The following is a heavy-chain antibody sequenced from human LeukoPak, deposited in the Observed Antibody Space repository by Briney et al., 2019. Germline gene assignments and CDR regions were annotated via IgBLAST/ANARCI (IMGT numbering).Heavy chain of an antibody. D-gene: IGHD2-2*01. CDR2: IYYSGST. V-gene: IGHV4-39*01. CDR3: ARAGAYRSSTSCLGIWFDP. J-gene: IGHJ5*02. CDR1: GGSISSSSYY. Sequence: PSETLSLTCTVSGGSISSSSYYWGWIRQPPGKGLEWIGSIYYSGSTYYNPSLKSRVTISVDTSKNQFSLKLSSVTAADTAVYYCARAGAYRSSTSCLGIWFDPWGQGTPVTVSS.